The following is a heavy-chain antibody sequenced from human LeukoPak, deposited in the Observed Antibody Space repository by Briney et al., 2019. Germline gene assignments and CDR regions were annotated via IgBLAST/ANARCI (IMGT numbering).Heavy chain of an antibody. J-gene: IGHJ4*02. V-gene: IGHV1-69*13. Sequence: ASVKVSCKASGGSFSSYAISWVRQAPGQGLEWMGGIIPIFGTANYAQKFQGRVTITADESTSTAYMELSSLRSEDTAVYYCARDSCGDYAPPDYWGQGTLVTVSS. CDR3: ARDSCGDYAPPDY. D-gene: IGHD4-17*01. CDR1: GGSFSSYA. CDR2: IIPIFGTA.